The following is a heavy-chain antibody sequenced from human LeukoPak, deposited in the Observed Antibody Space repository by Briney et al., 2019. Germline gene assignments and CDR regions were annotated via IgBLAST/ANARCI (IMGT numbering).Heavy chain of an antibody. J-gene: IGHJ6*03. Sequence: GGSLRLSCAASKFTFSTSAMSWVRQAPGKGLEWVSTIVGDSSKTYYAASVRGRFTISRDNSNYVLFLHMNSLRAEDTAIYYCAKQPYNYYYLDVWGKGTTVTISS. CDR2: IVGDSSKT. D-gene: IGHD1-14*01. CDR3: AKQPYNYYYLDV. CDR1: KFTFSTSA. V-gene: IGHV3-23*01.